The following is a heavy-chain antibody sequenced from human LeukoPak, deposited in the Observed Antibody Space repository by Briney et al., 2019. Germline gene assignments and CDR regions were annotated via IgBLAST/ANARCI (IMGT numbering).Heavy chain of an antibody. CDR1: GGSINTSPYY. CDR2: ISYSGTA. D-gene: IGHD5-12*01. V-gene: IGHV4-39*07. Sequence: KSSETLSLTCTVSGGSINTSPYYWGWVRQPPEKGLEWLGSISYSGTAYYNPSLRSRVTVSRDTSKNQFSLNLNSVTAADTAVYYCARQGGGYDWGQGILVTVSS. J-gene: IGHJ4*02. CDR3: ARQGGGYD.